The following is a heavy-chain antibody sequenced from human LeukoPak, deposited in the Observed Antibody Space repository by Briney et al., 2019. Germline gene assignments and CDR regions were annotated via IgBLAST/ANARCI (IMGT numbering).Heavy chain of an antibody. D-gene: IGHD1-26*01. CDR3: AKEPLAGARPYYFDF. V-gene: IGHV3-7*03. Sequence: GGSLRLSCAASGFTFNNYWMGWVRQAPGKGLEWVADINQDGSETYYVDSVKGRFNISRDNSKNTLSLQMNSLRADDTAVYYCAKEPLAGARPYYFDFWGQGTLVTVSS. J-gene: IGHJ4*02. CDR2: INQDGSET. CDR1: GFTFNNYW.